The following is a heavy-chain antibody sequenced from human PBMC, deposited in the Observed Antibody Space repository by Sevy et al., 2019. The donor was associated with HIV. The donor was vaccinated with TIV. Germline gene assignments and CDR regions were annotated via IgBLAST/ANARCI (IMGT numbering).Heavy chain of an antibody. CDR2: ITWNSGSI. D-gene: IGHD3-22*01. Sequence: GGSLRLSCGASGFTFDDYAMHWVRQAPGKGLEWVSGITWNSGSIVYADSVKGLFTISRDNTKNSLFLQMNSLRPEDTALYYCVKDTSSGSYYGAYDVWGHGTMLTVSS. V-gene: IGHV3-9*01. J-gene: IGHJ3*01. CDR3: VKDTSSGSYYGAYDV. CDR1: GFTFDDYA.